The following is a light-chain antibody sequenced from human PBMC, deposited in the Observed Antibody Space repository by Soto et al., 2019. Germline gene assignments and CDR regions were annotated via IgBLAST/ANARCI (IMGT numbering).Light chain of an antibody. CDR1: ESIANW. CDR2: AAS. V-gene: IGKV1-5*01. J-gene: IGKJ1*01. CDR3: QQYHTDWT. Sequence: DIQMTQSPSTLSASVGDTVTITCRASESIANWLAWYQQKPGKAPQLLIFAASTLIRGVPSRFGGRGSGTEFTLTISSLQVDDYATFYCQQYHTDWTFGQGTKVEIK.